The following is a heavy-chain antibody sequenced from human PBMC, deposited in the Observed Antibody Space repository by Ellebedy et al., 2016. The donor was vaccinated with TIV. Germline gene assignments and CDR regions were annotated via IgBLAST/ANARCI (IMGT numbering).Heavy chain of an antibody. CDR1: GFTFSSYA. CDR2: ISGSGGST. CDR3: AKFSSDYTNDY. Sequence: GGSLRLXXAASGFTFSSYAMSWVRQAPGKGLEWVSAISGSGGSTYYADSVKGRFTISRDNSKNTLYLQMNSLRAEDTAVYYCAKFSSDYTNDYWGQGTLVTVSS. V-gene: IGHV3-23*01. D-gene: IGHD4-11*01. J-gene: IGHJ4*02.